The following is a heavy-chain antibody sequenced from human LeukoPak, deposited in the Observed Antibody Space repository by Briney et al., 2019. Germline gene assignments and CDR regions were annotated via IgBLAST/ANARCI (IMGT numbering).Heavy chain of an antibody. D-gene: IGHD5-12*01. J-gene: IGHJ4*02. V-gene: IGHV3-7*01. CDR1: GFTFSSYW. CDR3: ARDQLSGYDYRPYYFDY. CDR2: IKQDGSEK. Sequence: GGSLRLSCAASGFTFSSYWMSWVRQAPGKGLEWVANIKQDGSEKYYVDSVKGRFTISRDNAKNSLYLQVNSLRAEDTAVYYCARDQLSGYDYRPYYFDYWGQGTLVTVSS.